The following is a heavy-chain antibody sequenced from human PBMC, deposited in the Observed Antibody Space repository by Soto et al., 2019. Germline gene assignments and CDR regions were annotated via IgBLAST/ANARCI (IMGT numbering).Heavy chain of an antibody. J-gene: IGHJ4*02. CDR1: GFAFSNYE. V-gene: IGHV3-48*03. D-gene: IGHD1-26*01. CDR2: ISLSGSTI. Sequence: GGSLRLSCAASGFAFSNYEMNWLRQAPGKGLEWVSYISLSGSTIYYADSVKGRFTISRDDAKDSLYLEMDSLRADDTAVYYCARESFSASPNFFDYWGQGTLVTVSS. CDR3: ARESFSASPNFFDY.